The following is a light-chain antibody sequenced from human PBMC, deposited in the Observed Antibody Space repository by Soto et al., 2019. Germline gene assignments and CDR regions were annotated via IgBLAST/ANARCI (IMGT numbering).Light chain of an antibody. V-gene: IGKV1-27*01. CDR2: AAS. Sequence: DIQMTQSPSSLSASVGERVTITCRASQDINNFLAWYQQEPGKVPRLLIYAASTLHTGVPSRFSGSGSGTEFTLTISSLQPEDVASYYCQKYNRAPLTFGGGTKVDIK. CDR3: QKYNRAPLT. CDR1: QDINNF. J-gene: IGKJ4*01.